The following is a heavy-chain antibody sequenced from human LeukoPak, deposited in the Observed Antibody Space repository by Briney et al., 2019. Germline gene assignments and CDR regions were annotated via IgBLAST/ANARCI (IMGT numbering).Heavy chain of an antibody. D-gene: IGHD5-18*01. J-gene: IGHJ4*02. CDR2: ISSSSSYI. CDR3: ARLRGYSYGLDY. CDR1: GFTFSSYG. V-gene: IGHV3-21*01. Sequence: GGSLRLSCAACGFTFSSYGMNWVRQVPGKGLEWVSSISSSSSYIYYADSVKGRFTISRDNAKNSLYLQMNSLRAEDTAVYYCARLRGYSYGLDYWGQGILVSVSS.